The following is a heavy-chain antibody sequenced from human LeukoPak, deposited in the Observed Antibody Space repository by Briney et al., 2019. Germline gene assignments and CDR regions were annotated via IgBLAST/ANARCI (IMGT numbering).Heavy chain of an antibody. CDR1: GFTFSSYS. J-gene: IGHJ5*02. V-gene: IGHV3-21*01. Sequence: PGGSLRLSCAASGFTFSSYSMNWLRQAPGKGLEWVSSISSSSSYIYYADSVKGRFTISRDNAKNSLYLQMNSLRAEDTAVYYCAREGEPAAIANWFDPWGQGTLVTVSS. D-gene: IGHD2-2*01. CDR3: AREGEPAAIANWFDP. CDR2: ISSSSSYI.